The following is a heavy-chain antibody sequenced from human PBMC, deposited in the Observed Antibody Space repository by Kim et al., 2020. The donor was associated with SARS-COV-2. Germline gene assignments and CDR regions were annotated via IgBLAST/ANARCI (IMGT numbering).Heavy chain of an antibody. J-gene: IGHJ4*02. D-gene: IGHD2-15*01. CDR2: GST. Sequence: GSTSYTPSLKSRVTISVDTSKNQFSLRLTSVTAADTAVYYCARRYGGNFDFWDQGTLVTVSS. CDR3: ARRYGGNFDF. V-gene: IGHV4-61*07.